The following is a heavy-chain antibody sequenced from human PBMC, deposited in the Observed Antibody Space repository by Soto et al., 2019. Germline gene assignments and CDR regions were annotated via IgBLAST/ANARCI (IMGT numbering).Heavy chain of an antibody. J-gene: IGHJ4*02. CDR3: APWRGSSWFDY. V-gene: IGHV5-51*01. CDR1: AYSFNTYW. CDR2: IFFGASKI. D-gene: IGHD6-13*01. Sequence: PGESLKISCKGSAYSFNTYWIAWVRQTPGKGLEWMGSIFFGASKIRYSPSFEGQVTISADKSINTAYLHWSSLKASDSAIYYCAPWRGSSWFDYWGQGSLVTVSS.